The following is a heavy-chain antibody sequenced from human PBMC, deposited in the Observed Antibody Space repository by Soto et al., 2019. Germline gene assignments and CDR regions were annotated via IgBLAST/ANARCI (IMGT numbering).Heavy chain of an antibody. CDR3: ARVPDF. J-gene: IGHJ4*02. V-gene: IGHV4-31*03. CDR2: IYYSGST. CDR1: GGSISSGGYY. Sequence: TLSLTCTVSGGSISSGGYYWSWIRQHPGKGLECIGYIYYSGSTYYNPSLKSRVTISVDRSKNQFSLKLISVTSAVTVVYYCARVPDFWGQGTLVTVSS.